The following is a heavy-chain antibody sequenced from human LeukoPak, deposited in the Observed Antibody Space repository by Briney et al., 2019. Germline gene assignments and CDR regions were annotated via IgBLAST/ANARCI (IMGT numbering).Heavy chain of an antibody. CDR2: INHSGST. CDR1: GGSFSGYY. D-gene: IGHD6-13*01. J-gene: IGHJ4*02. CDR3: ARGGNSSSFDY. V-gene: IGHV4-34*01. Sequence: PSETLSLTCAVYGGSFSGYYWSWIRQPPGKGLEWIGEINHSGSTNYNPSLKSRVTISVDTSKNQFSLKLSSVTAADTSVYYCARGGNSSSFDYWGQGTLVTVSS.